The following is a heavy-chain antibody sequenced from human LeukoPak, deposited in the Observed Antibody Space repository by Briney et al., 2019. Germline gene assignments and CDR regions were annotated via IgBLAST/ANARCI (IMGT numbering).Heavy chain of an antibody. J-gene: IGHJ5*02. D-gene: IGHD4-17*01. V-gene: IGHV1-69*01. CDR1: GGTFNSYA. CDR3: AREGQTVTTHWFDP. Sequence: SVKVSCKASGGTFNSYAISWVRQAPGQGLEWMGGIIPIFGTANYAQKFQGRVTITADESTSTAYMELSRLRSEDTAVYYCAREGQTVTTHWFDPWGQGTLVTVSS. CDR2: IIPIFGTA.